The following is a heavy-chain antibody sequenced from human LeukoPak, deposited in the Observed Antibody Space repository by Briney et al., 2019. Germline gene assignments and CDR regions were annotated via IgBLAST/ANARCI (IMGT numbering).Heavy chain of an antibody. CDR3: AREATGRYYYDSSGYWDY. J-gene: IGHJ4*02. V-gene: IGHV4-34*01. Sequence: PSETLSLTCAVYGGSFRGYYWSWLRQPPGKGLEWIGEINHSGSTNYNPSLKSRVTISVDTSKNQFSLKLSSVTAADTAVYYCAREATGRYYYDSSGYWDYWGQGTLVTVSS. D-gene: IGHD3-22*01. CDR1: GGSFRGYY. CDR2: INHSGST.